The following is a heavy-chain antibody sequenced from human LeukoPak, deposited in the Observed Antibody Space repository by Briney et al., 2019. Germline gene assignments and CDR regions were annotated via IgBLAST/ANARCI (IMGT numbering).Heavy chain of an antibody. CDR3: AKDKWELPD. V-gene: IGHV3-23*01. CDR1: GFTFRNYA. D-gene: IGHD1-26*01. CDR2: ISGSGAII. J-gene: IGHJ3*01. Sequence: PGGSLRLSCAASGFTFRNYAVSWVRQAPGKGLEWVSVISGSGAIIDYADSVKGRFTISRDNSKNTLYLQMNSLRAEDTAVYYCAKDKWELPDWGQGTMVTVSS.